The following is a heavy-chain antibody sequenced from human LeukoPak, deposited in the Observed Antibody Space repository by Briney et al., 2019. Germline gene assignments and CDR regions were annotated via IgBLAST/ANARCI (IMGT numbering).Heavy chain of an antibody. J-gene: IGHJ6*02. CDR1: GGSIGSYY. D-gene: IGHD2-21*01. Sequence: PSETLSLTWTVSGGSIGSYYWSWIRQPQGKGLEWMGYIYYSGSTNYNPSLKSRVTISVYTSKNQFSLKLSSVTAADTAVYYCARHVGVSPSDYYYGMEVWGQGTTVPVSS. CDR2: IYYSGST. V-gene: IGHV4-59*08. CDR3: ARHVGVSPSDYYYGMEV.